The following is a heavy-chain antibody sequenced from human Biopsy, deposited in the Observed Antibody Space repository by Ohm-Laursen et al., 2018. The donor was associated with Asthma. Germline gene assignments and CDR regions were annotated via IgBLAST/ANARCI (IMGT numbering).Heavy chain of an antibody. J-gene: IGHJ4*02. V-gene: IGHV4-39*01. D-gene: IGHD3-22*01. CDR3: VRHQYSSSWSTFDY. CDR1: GGSITSSSYY. Sequence: SDTLSLTCTVSGGSITSSSYYWGWIRQPPGKGMEWIGSMYHSGSPCYHPSLKSRATISGDTSKNRLSLKMSSVTAADTAVYFCVRHQYSSSWSTFDYWGQGALVTVSS. CDR2: MYHSGSP.